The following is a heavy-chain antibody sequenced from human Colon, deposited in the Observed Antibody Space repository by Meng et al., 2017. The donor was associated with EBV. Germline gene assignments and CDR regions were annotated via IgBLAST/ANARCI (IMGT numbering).Heavy chain of an antibody. D-gene: IGHD2-8*02. Sequence: QAQLAQWGAGRYKPSGALSRACAVNGGSLIGAYWTWIRQPPGKGLEWIGEIIHGGSPSYNPSLKSRVTISIDTSKNQLSLMLSSVTAADTAVYYCARRPTGIDYWGQGTLVTVSS. CDR2: IIHGGSP. CDR1: GGSLIGAY. CDR3: ARRPTGIDY. V-gene: IGHV4-34*12. J-gene: IGHJ4*02.